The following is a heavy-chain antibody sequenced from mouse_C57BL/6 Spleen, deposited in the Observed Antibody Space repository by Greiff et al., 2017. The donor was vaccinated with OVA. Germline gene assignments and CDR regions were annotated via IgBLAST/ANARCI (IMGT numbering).Heavy chain of an antibody. CDR1: GYTFTSYW. CDR2: IYPGSGST. D-gene: IGHD3-2*02. Sequence: QVQLQQPGAELVKPGASVKMSCKASGYTFTSYWITWVKQRPGQGLEWIGDIYPGSGSTNYNEKFKSKATLTVDTSSSTAYMQLSSLTSEDSAVYYCARRGLDCSGYPAWFAYWGQGTLVTVSA. CDR3: ARRGLDCSGYPAWFAY. J-gene: IGHJ3*01. V-gene: IGHV1-55*01.